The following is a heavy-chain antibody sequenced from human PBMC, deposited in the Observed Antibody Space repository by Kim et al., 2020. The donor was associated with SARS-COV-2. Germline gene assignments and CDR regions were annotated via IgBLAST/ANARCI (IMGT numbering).Heavy chain of an antibody. D-gene: IGHD2-8*01. Sequence: SETLSLTCIVSGDSITNYYWNWIRQPLGKGLEWIGYMSYRGSTFYNPSLRSRVTISVDTSKNQVSLKLRSVTAADTAVYYCARRYCTNGVCCLDSWGQGT. CDR2: MSYRGST. CDR1: GDSITNYY. CDR3: ARRYCTNGVCCLDS. J-gene: IGHJ4*02. V-gene: IGHV4-59*12.